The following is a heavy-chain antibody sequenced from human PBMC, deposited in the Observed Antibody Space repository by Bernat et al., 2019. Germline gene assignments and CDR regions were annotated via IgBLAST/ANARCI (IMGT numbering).Heavy chain of an antibody. CDR1: GSTVSTYG. Sequence: GGGGGPAGRALRLSCGASGSTVSTYGMHWVRQAPSQALEWGAVIWYGGSNTYYAGSVKGRFTISRDNSKSTLYLEMNSLRAEDTAVYYCVRNYYESSGYYWYGMDVWGQGTTVTVSS. D-gene: IGHD3-22*01. V-gene: IGHV3-33*01. J-gene: IGHJ6*02. CDR2: IWYGGSNT. CDR3: VRNYYESSGYYWYGMDV.